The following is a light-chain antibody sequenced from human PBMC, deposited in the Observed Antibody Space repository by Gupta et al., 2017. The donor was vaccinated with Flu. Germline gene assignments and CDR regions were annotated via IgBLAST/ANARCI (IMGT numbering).Light chain of an antibody. Sequence: DIQMTQSPSSLSASVGDRVTITCRSSQGIRNDLGWFQQRPGKAPKRLIYTASRCSGSGSGTEFTLTISSLQPDDFATYYCLQHNSYPLTFGGGTKVEIK. CDR2: TA. V-gene: IGKV1-17*01. J-gene: IGKJ4*01. CDR3: LQHNSYPLT. CDR1: QGIRND.